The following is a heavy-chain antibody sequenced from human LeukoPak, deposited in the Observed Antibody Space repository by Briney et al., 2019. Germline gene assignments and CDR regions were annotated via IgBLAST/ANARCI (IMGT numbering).Heavy chain of an antibody. D-gene: IGHD5-18*01. CDR2: IYYGGTT. J-gene: IGHJ4*02. CDR1: GGSISSYY. CDR3: ARGRGYSYPFDY. Sequence: SETLSLTCTVSGGSISSYYWSWIRQPPGKGLEWIGYIYYGGTTNYNPSLKSRVTISVDTSKNQFSLKLSSVTAADTAVYYCARGRGYSYPFDYWGQGTLVTVSS. V-gene: IGHV4-59*12.